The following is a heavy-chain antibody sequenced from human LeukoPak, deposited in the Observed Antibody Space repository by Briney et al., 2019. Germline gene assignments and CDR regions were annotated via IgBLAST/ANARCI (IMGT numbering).Heavy chain of an antibody. CDR2: VNHSGST. J-gene: IGHJ4*02. V-gene: IGHV4-34*01. CDR3: AKGAWATRLDS. CDR1: GGSSSYDY. D-gene: IGHD5-12*01. Sequence: SETLSLTCAVYGGSSSYDYWSWIRQPPGKGLEWIGEVNHSGSTNYNPSLKSRVTISVDTSKNQFSLRLSSVTAADTAVYFCAKGAWATRLDSWGQGTLVTVSP.